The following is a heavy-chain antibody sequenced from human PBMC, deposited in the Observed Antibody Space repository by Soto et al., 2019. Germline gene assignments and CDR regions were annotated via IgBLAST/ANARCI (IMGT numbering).Heavy chain of an antibody. CDR2: INHSGST. CDR3: ARRLGKD. D-gene: IGHD7-27*01. V-gene: IGHV4-34*01. Sequence: SETLSLTCAVYGGSFSGYYWSWIRQPPGKGLEWIGEINHSGSTNYNPSLKSRVTISVDTSKNQFSLKLSSVTAADTAVYYCARRLGKDWGQGTLVTVSS. J-gene: IGHJ4*02. CDR1: GGSFSGYY.